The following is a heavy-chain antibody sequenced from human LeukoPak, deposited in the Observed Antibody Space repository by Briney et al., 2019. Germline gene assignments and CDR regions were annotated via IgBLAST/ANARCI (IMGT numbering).Heavy chain of an antibody. CDR3: AREFTGYGNTDY. Sequence: GGSLRLSCAASGFTFSSYSMNWVRQAPGKGLGWVANIRSDGVEKYYVDSVRGRFTISTDTAKNTLYLQMNSLRADDTAVYYCAREFTGYGNTDYWGQGTLVTVSS. CDR1: GFTFSSYS. J-gene: IGHJ4*02. V-gene: IGHV3-7*03. D-gene: IGHD5-12*01. CDR2: IRSDGVEK.